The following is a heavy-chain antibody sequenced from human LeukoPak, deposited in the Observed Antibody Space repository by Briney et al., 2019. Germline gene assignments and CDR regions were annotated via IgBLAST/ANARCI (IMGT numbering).Heavy chain of an antibody. CDR2: TRNKANSYTT. D-gene: IGHD4-17*01. V-gene: IGHV3-72*01. CDR3: ARGGDYGDYGGYYYYYGMDV. J-gene: IGHJ6*02. CDR1: GFTFSDHY. Sequence: GGSLRLSCAASGFTFSDHYMDWVRQAPGKGLEWVGRTRNKANSYTTEYAASVKGRFTISRDDSKNSLYLQMNSLKTEDTAVYYCARGGDYGDYGGYYYYYGMDVWGQGTTVTVSS.